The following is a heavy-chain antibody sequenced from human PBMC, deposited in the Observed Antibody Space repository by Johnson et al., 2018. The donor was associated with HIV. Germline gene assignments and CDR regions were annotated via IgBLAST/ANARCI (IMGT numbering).Heavy chain of an antibody. J-gene: IGHJ3*02. CDR1: GFTFSDYY. D-gene: IGHD2-2*01. Sequence: QVQLVESGGGLVKPGGSLRLSCVASGFTFSDYYMSWVRQAPGKGLEWVSYISNSGRTIYSADAVQGRFTISRDNAKNSLYLQMNSLRAEDTAVYYCAREGFVVLPAAMRLFAFDIWGQGTMVTVSS. V-gene: IGHV3-11*04. CDR3: AREGFVVLPAAMRLFAFDI. CDR2: ISNSGRTI.